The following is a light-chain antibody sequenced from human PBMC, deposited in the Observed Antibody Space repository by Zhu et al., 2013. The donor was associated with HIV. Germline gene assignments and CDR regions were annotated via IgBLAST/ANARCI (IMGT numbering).Light chain of an antibody. CDR3: HVWDSSDDVAI. V-gene: IGLV3-21*03. CDR1: NIGTNS. J-gene: IGLJ2*01. Sequence: SYELTQPPSVSVAPGKTATITCGGDNIGTNSVHWYQQRPGQAPVLVVYDDRDRPSEVPERFSGSNSGNTATLTISRVEAGDEADYYCHVWDSSDDVAIFGGGTKLTVL. CDR2: DDR.